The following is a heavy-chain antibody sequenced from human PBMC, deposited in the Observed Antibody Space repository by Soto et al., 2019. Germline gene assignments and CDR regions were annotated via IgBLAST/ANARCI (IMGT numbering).Heavy chain of an antibody. D-gene: IGHD7-27*01. V-gene: IGHV4-31*03. CDR3: ARGDGGLGTFCYCYGMDV. CDR2: SDYSGST. Sequence: QVQLQESGPGRVKPSQTLSLTCTVSGGSISSVGYYWCWIRQHPAKGLEWIGYSDYSGSTYYNPSIKSRVTISADTYKNQFSLKLSSVTAADTAVYYGARGDGGLGTFCYCYGMDVWGQGTTVNVSS. CDR1: GGSISSVGYY. J-gene: IGHJ6*02.